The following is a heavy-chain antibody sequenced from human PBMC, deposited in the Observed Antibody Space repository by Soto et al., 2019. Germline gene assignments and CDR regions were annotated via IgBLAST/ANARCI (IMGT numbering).Heavy chain of an antibody. CDR3: AKDGYSSSIPRAPFDY. J-gene: IGHJ4*02. D-gene: IGHD6-13*01. CDR1: GFTFSSYW. CDR2: ISEDGSGK. V-gene: IGHV3-7*03. Sequence: GGSLRLSCAASGFTFSSYWMSWVRQAPGKGLEWVSNISEDGSGKYYADSVKGRFTISRDNSKNTLYLQMNSLRAEDTAVYYCAKDGYSSSIPRAPFDYWGQGTLVTVSS.